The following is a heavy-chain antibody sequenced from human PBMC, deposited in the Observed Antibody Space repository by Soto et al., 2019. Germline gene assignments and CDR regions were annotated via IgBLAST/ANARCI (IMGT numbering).Heavy chain of an antibody. D-gene: IGHD5-18*01. V-gene: IGHV3-9*01. CDR1: GFTFDDYA. CDR3: VRSKGGYSYGTPFDS. J-gene: IGHJ4*02. Sequence: EVQLEESGGALVQPGRSLRLSCAASGFTFDDYAMHWVRQVLGKGLEWVSSISWNSGNIGYADSVKGRFTTSRDNAKNSLYLQMNSLRPEDTALYYCVRSKGGYSYGTPFDSWGQGTLVTFSS. CDR2: ISWNSGNI.